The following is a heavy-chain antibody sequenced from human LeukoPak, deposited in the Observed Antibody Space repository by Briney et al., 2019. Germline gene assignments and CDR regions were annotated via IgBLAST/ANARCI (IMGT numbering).Heavy chain of an antibody. Sequence: GGSLRLSCAASGFTFSGYSMNWVRQAPGKGLEWVSSISSSSSYIYYADSVKGRFTISRDNAKNSLYLQMNSLRAEDTAVYYCARMYDSSDYYYFQHWGQGTLVTVSS. V-gene: IGHV3-21*01. J-gene: IGHJ1*01. CDR1: GFTFSGYS. D-gene: IGHD3-22*01. CDR3: ARMYDSSDYYYFQH. CDR2: ISSSSSYI.